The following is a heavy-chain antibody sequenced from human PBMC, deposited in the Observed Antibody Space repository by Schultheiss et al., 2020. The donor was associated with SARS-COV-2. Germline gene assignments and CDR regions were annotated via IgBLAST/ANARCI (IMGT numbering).Heavy chain of an antibody. V-gene: IGHV4-61*09. J-gene: IGHJ5*02. Sequence: SETLSLTCTVSGGSITSGSYYWSWIRQPAGKRLEWIGQIYTSGSTNYNPSLKSRVTISRDTSRNQFSLKLSSVTAADTAVYYCARDHRSRAYCGGDCYRGWFDPWGQGTLVTVSS. D-gene: IGHD2-21*01. CDR3: ARDHRSRAYCGGDCYRGWFDP. CDR1: GGSITSGSYY. CDR2: IYTSGST.